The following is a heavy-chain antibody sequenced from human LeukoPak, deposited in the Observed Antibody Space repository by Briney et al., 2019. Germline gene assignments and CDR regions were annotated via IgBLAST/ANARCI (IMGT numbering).Heavy chain of an antibody. J-gene: IGHJ6*02. CDR3: ARHDFITPPCYYFYGMEV. Sequence: SETLSLTCTVSGGSISSSSHYWGWIRQPPGKGPEWIGSIYYSGSTYYNPSLKSRVTISVDTSKNQFSLKLSSVTATDTAVYYCARHDFITPPCYYFYGMEVWGQGTTVTVSS. V-gene: IGHV4-39*01. CDR2: IYYSGST. D-gene: IGHD3-22*01. CDR1: GGSISSSSHY.